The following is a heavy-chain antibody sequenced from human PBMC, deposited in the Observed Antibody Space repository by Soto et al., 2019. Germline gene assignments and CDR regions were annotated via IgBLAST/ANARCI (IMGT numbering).Heavy chain of an antibody. V-gene: IGHV3-23*01. Sequence: PGGSLRLSCAASGFTFSSYAMSWVRQAPGKGLEWVSAISGSGGSTYYADSVKGRFTISRDNSKNTLYLQMNSLRAEDTAVYYCAKDLAYYDFWSGYYIFDYWGQGTLVTVSS. J-gene: IGHJ4*02. CDR2: ISGSGGST. CDR1: GFTFSSYA. D-gene: IGHD3-3*01. CDR3: AKDLAYYDFWSGYYIFDY.